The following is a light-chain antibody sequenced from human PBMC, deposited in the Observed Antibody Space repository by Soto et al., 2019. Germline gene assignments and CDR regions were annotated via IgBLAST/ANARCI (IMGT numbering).Light chain of an antibody. CDR2: GAS. CDR3: HQYDYWPLT. Sequence: EILMTQSPATLSLSPGQRATLSCRASQSVSSNLAWYQQKPGQAPRLLFYGASTRATGIPARFSGSGSGTDFTLTISSLQSEDFAVYYCHQYDYWPLTFGGGTKVDIK. CDR1: QSVSSN. V-gene: IGKV3D-15*01. J-gene: IGKJ4*01.